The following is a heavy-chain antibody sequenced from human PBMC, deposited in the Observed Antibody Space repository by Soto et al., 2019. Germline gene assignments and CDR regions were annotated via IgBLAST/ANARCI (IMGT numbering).Heavy chain of an antibody. CDR2: ISSSSSYI. D-gene: IGHD3-10*01. V-gene: IGHV3-21*01. CDR3: ARDPCYCSGSCDDY. CDR1: GFTFSSYS. J-gene: IGHJ4*02. Sequence: EVQLVESGGGLVKPGGSLRLSCAASGFTFSSYSMNWVRQAPGKGLEWVSSISSSSSYIYYADSVKGRFTISRDNAKTSRYLQMNSLRADDAAVYYWARDPCYCSGSCDDYWGQGTLVTVSS.